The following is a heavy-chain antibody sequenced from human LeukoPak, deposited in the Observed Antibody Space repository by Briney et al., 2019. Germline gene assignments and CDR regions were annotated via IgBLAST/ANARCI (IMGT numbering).Heavy chain of an antibody. Sequence: SETLSLTCAVYGGSFSGYYWSWIRQPPGKGLEWIGEINHSGSTNYNPSLKSRVTISVDTSKNQFSLKLSSVTAADTAVYYCARLLGRKDYWGQGTLVTVSS. CDR1: GGSFSGYY. J-gene: IGHJ4*02. V-gene: IGHV4-34*01. D-gene: IGHD1-26*01. CDR2: INHSGST. CDR3: ARLLGRKDY.